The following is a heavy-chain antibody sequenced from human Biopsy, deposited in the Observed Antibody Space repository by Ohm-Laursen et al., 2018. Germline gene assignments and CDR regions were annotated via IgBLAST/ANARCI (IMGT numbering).Heavy chain of an antibody. V-gene: IGHV3-21*01. J-gene: IGHJ6*02. D-gene: IGHD2-2*01. CDR3: ARVLLPAAAVHYGMDV. Sequence: SLRLSCTASGRTFSRNSMHWVRQAPGRGLEWGSSISSSSNFIYYGDSVKGRFSFSRDNAKNSLYLQMNSLRAEDTAVYYCARVLLPAAAVHYGMDVWGQGTTVTVSS. CDR1: GRTFSRNS. CDR2: ISSSSNFI.